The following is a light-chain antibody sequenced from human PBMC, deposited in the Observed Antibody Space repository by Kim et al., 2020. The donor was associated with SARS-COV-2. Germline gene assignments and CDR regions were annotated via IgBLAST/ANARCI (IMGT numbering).Light chain of an antibody. V-gene: IGKV3-15*01. Sequence: EIVMTQSPATLSVSPGERVTLSCRASQSVSNKLAWYQQKPGQAPRLLIYDASTRATGIPARFSGSGFGREFILTISSLQSEDFAVYYCQQYSNWWSFGQGTKVDIK. CDR3: QQYSNWWS. CDR2: DAS. CDR1: QSVSNK. J-gene: IGKJ1*01.